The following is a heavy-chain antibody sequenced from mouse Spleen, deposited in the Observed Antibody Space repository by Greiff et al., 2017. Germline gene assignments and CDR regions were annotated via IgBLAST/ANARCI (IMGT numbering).Heavy chain of an antibody. J-gene: IGHJ2*01. CDR1: GYTFTSYT. V-gene: IGHV1-4*01. CDR3: ARWYGNYFDY. Sequence: VHLVESGAELARPGASVKMSCKASGYTFTSYTMHWVKQRPGQGLEWIGYINPRSGYTTYNQKFKDKATLTADKSSSTAYMHLSSLTSEDSAVYYCARWYGNYFDYWGQGTTLTVSS. D-gene: IGHD2-10*02. CDR2: INPRSGYT.